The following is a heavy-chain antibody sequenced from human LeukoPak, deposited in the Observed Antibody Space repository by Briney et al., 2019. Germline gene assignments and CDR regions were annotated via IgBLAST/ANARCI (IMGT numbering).Heavy chain of an antibody. CDR3: ARREGGLMYYFDY. J-gene: IGHJ4*02. CDR2: IYPGDSDT. V-gene: IGHV5-51*01. CDR1: GYKFTSYW. D-gene: IGHD3-16*01. Sequence: GESLKISCKGSGYKFTSYWIGWVRQMPGKGLEWMGIIYPGDSDTRYSPSFQGQVTISVDKSISTAYLQWISLKSSDTAMYYCARREGGLMYYFDYWGQGTLVTVSS.